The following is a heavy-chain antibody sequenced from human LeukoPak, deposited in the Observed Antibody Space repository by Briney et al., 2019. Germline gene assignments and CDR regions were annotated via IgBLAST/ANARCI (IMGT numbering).Heavy chain of an antibody. J-gene: IGHJ4*02. CDR3: ARGRGRGIAAAGLIDY. Sequence: ASVKVSCKASGYTFTSYDINWVRQATGQGLEWMGWMNPNSGNTGYAQKFQGRVTITRNTSISTAYMELSSLRSEDTAVYCCARGRGRGIAAAGLIDYWGQGTLVTVSS. D-gene: IGHD6-13*01. CDR1: GYTFTSYD. V-gene: IGHV1-8*03. CDR2: MNPNSGNT.